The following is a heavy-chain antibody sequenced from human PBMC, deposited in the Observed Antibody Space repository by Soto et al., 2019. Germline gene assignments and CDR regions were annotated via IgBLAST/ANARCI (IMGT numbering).Heavy chain of an antibody. Sequence: QVQLVESGGGVVQPGRSLRLSCAASGFTFSSYAMHWVRQAPGKGLEWVAVISYDGSNKYYADSVKGRFTISRDNSKNTLCLQMNSLRAEDTAVYYCARDWIIGGTEGFDYWGQGTLVTVSS. D-gene: IGHD2-2*03. J-gene: IGHJ4*02. CDR1: GFTFSSYA. V-gene: IGHV3-30-3*01. CDR3: ARDWIIGGTEGFDY. CDR2: ISYDGSNK.